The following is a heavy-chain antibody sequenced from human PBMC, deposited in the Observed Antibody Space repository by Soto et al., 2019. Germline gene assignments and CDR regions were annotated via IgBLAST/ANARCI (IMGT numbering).Heavy chain of an antibody. CDR1: GFTFSTYG. CDR2: IWYDGSYK. V-gene: IGHV3-33*01. D-gene: IGHD6-6*01. CDR3: ARGHVPSS. J-gene: IGHJ5*02. Sequence: GGSLRLSCAASGFTFSTYGMHWVRQAPGKGLEWVAVIWYDGSYKYYADSVKGRFTISRDLSKNTLYLQMNSLTAEDTAVYYCARGHVPSSWGQGTLVTVSS.